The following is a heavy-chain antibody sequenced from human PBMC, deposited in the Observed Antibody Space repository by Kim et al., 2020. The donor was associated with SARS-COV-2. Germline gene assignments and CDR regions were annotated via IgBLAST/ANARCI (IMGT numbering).Heavy chain of an antibody. V-gene: IGHV4-31*03. D-gene: IGHD3-22*01. CDR3: ARAPITMIVVVQAFDI. CDR1: GGSISSGGYY. Sequence: SETLSLTCTVSGGSISSGGYYWSWIRQHPGKGLEWIGYIYYSASTYYNPSLKSRVTISLDTSKNQFSLKLSSVTAADTAVYYCARAPITMIVVVQAFDIWGQGTMATVSS. CDR2: IYYSAST. J-gene: IGHJ3*02.